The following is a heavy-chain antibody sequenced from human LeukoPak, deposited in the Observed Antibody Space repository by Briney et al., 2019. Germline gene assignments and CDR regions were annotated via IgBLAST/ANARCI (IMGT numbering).Heavy chain of an antibody. D-gene: IGHD2-15*01. CDR1: GYSISSYH. CDR3: ARRSVVGARTYYFDY. CDR2: VYHSGGT. J-gene: IGHJ4*02. V-gene: IGHV4-59*01. Sequence: SETLSLTCTVSGYSISSYHWNWIRQSPGKGLEWIGYVYHSGGTNYNPSLKSRVTISLDTSKNQFSVKLNSATAADTAVYYCARRSVVGARTYYFDYWGQGTLVTVSS.